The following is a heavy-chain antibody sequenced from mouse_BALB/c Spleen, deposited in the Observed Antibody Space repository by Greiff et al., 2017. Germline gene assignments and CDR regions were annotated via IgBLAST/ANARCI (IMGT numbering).Heavy chain of an antibody. Sequence: VQRKQSGAELVKPGASVKLSCTASGFNIKDTYMHWVKQRPEQGLEWIGRIDPANGNTKYDPKFQGKATITADTSSNTAYLQLSSLTSEDTAVYYCARSGLGPYAMDYWGQGTSVTVSS. CDR3: ARSGLGPYAMDY. J-gene: IGHJ4*01. V-gene: IGHV14-3*02. CDR2: IDPANGNT. D-gene: IGHD4-1*01. CDR1: GFNIKDTY.